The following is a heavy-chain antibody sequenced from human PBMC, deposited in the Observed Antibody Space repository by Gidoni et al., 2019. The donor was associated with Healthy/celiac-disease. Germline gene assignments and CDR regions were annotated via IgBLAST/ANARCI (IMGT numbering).Heavy chain of an antibody. CDR3: AGKYSSGGMDV. D-gene: IGHD2-15*01. CDR1: GDTFTSYG. CDR2: TSAYNGNP. J-gene: IGHJ6*02. V-gene: IGHV1-18*04. Sequence: QVQLVQSGAEVKKPGASVKVACKATGDTFTSYGISWVRQAPGQGLEWMGWTSAYNGNPNYAQKLQGRVTMTTDPSTSPAYMELRSLSSDDTAVYYCAGKYSSGGMDVWGQGTTVTVSS.